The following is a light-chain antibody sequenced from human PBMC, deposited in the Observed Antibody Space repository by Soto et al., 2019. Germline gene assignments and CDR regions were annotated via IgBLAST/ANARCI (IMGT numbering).Light chain of an antibody. CDR3: AAWADILKNMV. V-gene: IGLV1-44*01. CDR1: SSNIGSST. Sequence: QSVLIQPPSASGTPGQRVTISCSGSSSNIGSSTVNWYQQLPGTAPKLLTYSNDQRPSGVPDRFSGSKSGTSASLAISGLQSEDEADYYCAAWADILKNMVFGGGTKLTVL. CDR2: SND. J-gene: IGLJ2*01.